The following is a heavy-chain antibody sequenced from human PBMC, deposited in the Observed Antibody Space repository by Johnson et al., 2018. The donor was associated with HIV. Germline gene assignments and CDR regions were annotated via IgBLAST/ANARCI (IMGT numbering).Heavy chain of an antibody. J-gene: IGHJ3*02. CDR3: ATLSSSWYAFDI. CDR2: INWNGDST. V-gene: IGHV3-53*01. CDR1: GFIVSSNY. D-gene: IGHD6-13*01. Sequence: VQLVESGGGLIQPGGSLRLSCAASGFIVSSNYMSWVRQAAGRGLEWVSGINWNGDSTAYADFVNGRFTISRDNAKSSLYLQMNSLGAEDTAVYYCATLSSSWYAFDIWGQGTMVTVSS.